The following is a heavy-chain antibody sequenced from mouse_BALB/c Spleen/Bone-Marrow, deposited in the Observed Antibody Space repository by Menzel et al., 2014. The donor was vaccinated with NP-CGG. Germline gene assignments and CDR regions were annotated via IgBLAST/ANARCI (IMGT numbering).Heavy chain of an antibody. J-gene: IGHJ3*01. V-gene: IGHV1-7*01. CDR1: GYTFTSYW. D-gene: IGHD2-4*01. CDR3: ARDDYDAIAY. CDR2: INPSTGYT. Sequence: QAQLKQSGAEPAKPGASVKMSCKASGYTFTSYWMHWVKQRPGQGLEWIGYINPSTGYTEYNQRFKDKATLTAVKSSTTAYMQLRSLTSEDSAVYYCARDDYDAIAYWGQGALVTVS.